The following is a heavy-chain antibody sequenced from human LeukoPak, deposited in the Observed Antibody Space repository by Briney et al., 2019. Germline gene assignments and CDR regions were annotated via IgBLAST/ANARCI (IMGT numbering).Heavy chain of an antibody. V-gene: IGHV3-23*01. CDR1: GFTFSSYA. D-gene: IGHD1-26*01. J-gene: IGHJ3*02. CDR2: ISGSGGST. CDR3: AKDSQWDRYNDAFDI. Sequence: GGSLRLSCAASGFTFSSYAMSWVRQAPGKGLEWVSAISGSGGSTYYAASVKGRFTISRDNSKNTLYLQMNSLRAEDTAVYYCAKDSQWDRYNDAFDIWGQGTMVTVSS.